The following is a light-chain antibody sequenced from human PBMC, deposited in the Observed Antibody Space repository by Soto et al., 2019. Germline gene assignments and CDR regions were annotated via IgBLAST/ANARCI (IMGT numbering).Light chain of an antibody. CDR1: SSNIGSNT. CDR2: SNN. J-gene: IGLJ2*01. CDR3: AAWDDSLNGHVV. V-gene: IGLV1-44*01. Sequence: SVLTQPPSASGTPGQRVTISCSGSSSNIGSNTVNWYQQLPGTAPKLLMYSNNQRPSGVPDRFSGSKSGTSASLAISGLQSEDEADYYCAAWDDSLNGHVVFGGGTKLTVL.